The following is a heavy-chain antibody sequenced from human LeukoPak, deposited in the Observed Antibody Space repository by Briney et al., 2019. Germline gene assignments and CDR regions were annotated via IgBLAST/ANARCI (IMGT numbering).Heavy chain of an antibody. CDR2: ISSSSTI. Sequence: GGSLRLSCAASGFTFSSYSMNWVLQAPGKGLEWVSYISSSSTIYYADSVKGRFTISRDNAKNSLYLQMNSLRAEDTAVYYCARVGSDAFDIWGQGTMVTVSS. V-gene: IGHV3-48*04. D-gene: IGHD6-25*01. CDR3: ARVGSDAFDI. J-gene: IGHJ3*02. CDR1: GFTFSSYS.